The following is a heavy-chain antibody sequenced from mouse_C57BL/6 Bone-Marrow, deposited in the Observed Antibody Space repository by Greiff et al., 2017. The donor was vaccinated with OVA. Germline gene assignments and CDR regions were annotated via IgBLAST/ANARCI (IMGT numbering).Heavy chain of an antibody. CDR2: IYPGNSDT. CDR3: TMAYLNYFDY. J-gene: IGHJ2*01. D-gene: IGHD6-5*01. V-gene: IGHV1-5*01. Sequence: VQLKESGTVLARPGASVKMSCKTSGYTFTSYWMHWVKQRPGQGLEWIGAIYPGNSDTSYNQKFKGKAKLTAVTSASTAYMELSSLTNWDSAGEYWTMAYLNYFDYWGQGTTLTVSS. CDR1: GYTFTSYW.